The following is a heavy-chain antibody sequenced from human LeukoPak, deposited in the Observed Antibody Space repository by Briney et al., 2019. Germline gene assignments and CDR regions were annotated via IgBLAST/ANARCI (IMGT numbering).Heavy chain of an antibody. V-gene: IGHV4-34*01. CDR3: ASYCSGGSCYPNDAFDI. CDR2: INHSGST. Sequence: SETLSLTCAVYGGSFSGYYWSWIRQPPGKGLEWIGEINHSGSTNYNPSLKSRVTISVDTSKNQFSLKLSSVTAADTAVYYCASYCSGGSCYPNDAFDIWGQGTMVTVSS. D-gene: IGHD2-15*01. J-gene: IGHJ3*02. CDR1: GGSFSGYY.